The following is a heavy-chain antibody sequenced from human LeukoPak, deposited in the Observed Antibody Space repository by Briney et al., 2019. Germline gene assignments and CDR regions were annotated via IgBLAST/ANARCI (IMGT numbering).Heavy chain of an antibody. CDR2: ISPYNGNT. J-gene: IGHJ3*02. Sequence: GASVKVSCKASGYAFTSYGITWVRQAPGQGLEWMGWISPYNGNTHYAQKVQGRVTMTTGTSTSTAYMELRSLRSDDTAVYYCARDREYNWSDADAFNIWGQGTMVTVS. D-gene: IGHD1-1*01. CDR3: ARDREYNWSDADAFNI. CDR1: GYAFTSYG. V-gene: IGHV1-18*01.